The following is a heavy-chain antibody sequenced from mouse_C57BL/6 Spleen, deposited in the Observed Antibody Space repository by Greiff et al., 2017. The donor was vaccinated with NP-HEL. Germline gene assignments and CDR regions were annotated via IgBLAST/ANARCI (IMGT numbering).Heavy chain of an antibody. V-gene: IGHV1-69*01. CDR2: IDPSDSYT. Sequence: VQLQQPGAELVMPGASVKLSCKASGYTFTSYWMHWVKQRPGQGLEWIGEIDPSDSYTNYNQKFKGKSTLTVDKSSSTAYMQLSSLTSEDSAVYYCASDDGYLAWFAYWGQGTLVTVSA. D-gene: IGHD2-3*01. CDR1: GYTFTSYW. CDR3: ASDDGYLAWFAY. J-gene: IGHJ3*01.